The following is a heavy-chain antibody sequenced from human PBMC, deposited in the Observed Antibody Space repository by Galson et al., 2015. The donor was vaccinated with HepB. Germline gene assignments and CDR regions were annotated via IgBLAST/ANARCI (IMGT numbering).Heavy chain of an antibody. D-gene: IGHD2-2*01. V-gene: IGHV3-23*01. CDR3: AKDQDLKGYCTSTSCRGAEY. J-gene: IGHJ4*02. CDR1: GFTFSNYA. CDR2: ISGGGGST. Sequence: SLRLSCAASGFTFSNYAMSWVRQAPGKGLEWVSGISGGGGSTYYADSVRGRFTISRDNSKNTLYVQMNSLSAEDTAVYYCAKDQDLKGYCTSTSCRGAEYWGQGTLVTVYS.